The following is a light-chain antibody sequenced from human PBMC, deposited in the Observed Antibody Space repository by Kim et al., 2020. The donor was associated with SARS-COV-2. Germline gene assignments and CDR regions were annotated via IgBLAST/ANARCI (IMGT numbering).Light chain of an antibody. CDR2: WAS. Sequence: DIVMTQSPDSLAASLGERATINCKSSQSVLYSSNNKNYLAWYQQKPGQPPKLLIYWASTRESGVPDRFSVSGSGTDFTLTISSLQAEDVAVYYCQQYYNTPRTFGGGTKVDIK. CDR3: QQYYNTPRT. CDR1: QSVLYSSNNKNY. J-gene: IGKJ4*01. V-gene: IGKV4-1*01.